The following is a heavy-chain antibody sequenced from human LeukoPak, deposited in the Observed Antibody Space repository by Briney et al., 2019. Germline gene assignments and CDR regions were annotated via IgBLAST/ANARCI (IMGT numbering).Heavy chain of an antibody. Sequence: SVKVSCKASGGTFSSYAISWVRQAPGQGLEWMGGIIPIFGTANYAQKFQGRVTITTDESTSTAYMELSSLRSEDTAVYYCARERPLMVRGVSGAFDIWGQGTMVTVSS. D-gene: IGHD3-10*01. J-gene: IGHJ3*02. V-gene: IGHV1-69*05. CDR2: IIPIFGTA. CDR3: ARERPLMVRGVSGAFDI. CDR1: GGTFSSYA.